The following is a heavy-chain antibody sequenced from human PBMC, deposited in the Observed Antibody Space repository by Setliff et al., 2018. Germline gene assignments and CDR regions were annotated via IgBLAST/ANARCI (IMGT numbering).Heavy chain of an antibody. CDR3: ARVSSVIDAFDI. CDR2: INHSGST. D-gene: IGHD6-25*01. J-gene: IGHJ3*02. V-gene: IGHV4-34*01. Sequence: PSETLSLTCAVYGGSFSTYYWIWIRQPPGKGLEWIGEINHSGSTNYNPSLKSRVTISVDTSKNQFSLKLSSVTAADTAVYYCARVSSVIDAFDIWGQGTVVTVSS. CDR1: GGSFSTYY.